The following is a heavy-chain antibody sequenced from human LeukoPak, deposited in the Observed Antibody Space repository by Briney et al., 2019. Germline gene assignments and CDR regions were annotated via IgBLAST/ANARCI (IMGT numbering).Heavy chain of an antibody. Sequence: GGSLRLSCAVSGITLSNYGMTWVRQAPGKGLEWVAGISDTGGRTNYADSVKGRFTISRDNPKNTLYLQMNSLRAEDTAVYFCAERGVVIRVILVGFHKEAYYFDSWGQGALVTVSS. CDR2: ISDTGGRT. CDR3: AERGVVIRVILVGFHKEAYYFDS. D-gene: IGHD3-22*01. J-gene: IGHJ4*02. CDR1: GITLSNYG. V-gene: IGHV3-23*01.